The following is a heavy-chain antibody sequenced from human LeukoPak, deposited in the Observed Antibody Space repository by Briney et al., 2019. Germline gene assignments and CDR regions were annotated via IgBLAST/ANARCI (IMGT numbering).Heavy chain of an antibody. Sequence: GASVKVSCKASGYTFTGYYMHWVRQAPGQGLEWMGWINPNSGGTNYAQKFQGRVTMTRDTSISTAYMELSRLRSDDTAVYYCARDGTYYYDSSGYYAYDAFDIWGQGTMVTVSS. J-gene: IGHJ3*02. CDR3: ARDGTYYYDSSGYYAYDAFDI. CDR2: INPNSGGT. CDR1: GYTFTGYY. D-gene: IGHD3-22*01. V-gene: IGHV1-2*02.